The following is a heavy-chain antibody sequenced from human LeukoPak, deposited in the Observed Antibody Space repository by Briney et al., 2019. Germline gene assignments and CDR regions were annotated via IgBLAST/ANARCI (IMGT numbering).Heavy chain of an antibody. D-gene: IGHD2-2*01. Sequence: SVKVSCKASGGTFSSYAISWVRQAPGQGLEWMGGIIPIFGTANYAQKFQGRVTITADESTSTAYMELSSLRSEDTAVYYCARGGVGCSSTSCYLRHYQYFQHWGQGTLVTVSS. CDR2: IIPIFGTA. CDR3: ARGGVGCSSTSCYLRHYQYFQH. J-gene: IGHJ1*01. V-gene: IGHV1-69*01. CDR1: GGTFSSYA.